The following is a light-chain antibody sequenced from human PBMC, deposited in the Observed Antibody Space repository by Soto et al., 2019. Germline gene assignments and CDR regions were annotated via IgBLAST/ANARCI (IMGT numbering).Light chain of an antibody. V-gene: IGLV2-14*01. CDR3: SSYTTIRYVV. Sequence: QSALTQPAAVSGSPGQSITISCTGTSSDIGGHNFVSWYQHHPGKAPKLLIYEVSYRASGVSNRFTGSTSANTASLTISGLQAEDEADYSGSSYTTIRYVVFGGGTKLTVL. CDR1: SSDIGGHNF. CDR2: EVS. J-gene: IGLJ2*01.